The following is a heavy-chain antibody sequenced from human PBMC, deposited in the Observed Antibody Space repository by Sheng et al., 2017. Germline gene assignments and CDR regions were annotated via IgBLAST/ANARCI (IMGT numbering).Heavy chain of an antibody. J-gene: IGHJ4*02. CDR1: GFSFSSYA. V-gene: IGHV3-30*04. Sequence: QVRLVESGGGVVQPGRSLRLSCAASGFSFSSYAIYWVRQAPGKGLEWVSYISSDGMTSYHADSVRGRFTISRDNSKNTLSLEMNSLRPEDTAVYYCGXDFTSYYSIDYWGQGT. CDR2: ISSDGMTS. D-gene: IGHD3-9*01. CDR3: GXDFTSYYSIDY.